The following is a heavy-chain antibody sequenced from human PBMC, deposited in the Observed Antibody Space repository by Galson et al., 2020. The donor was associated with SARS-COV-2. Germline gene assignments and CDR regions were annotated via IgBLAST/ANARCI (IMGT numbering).Heavy chain of an antibody. J-gene: IGHJ4*02. CDR1: GFTFSSYW. Sequence: VETGGSLRLSGAASGFTFSSYWMSWVRQAPGKGLEWVANIKQDGSEKYYVDSVKGRFTISRDNAKNSLYLQMNSLRAEDTAVYYCARDWDDFWSGYYYFDYWGQGTLVTVSS. CDR2: IKQDGSEK. D-gene: IGHD3-3*01. CDR3: ARDWDDFWSGYYYFDY. V-gene: IGHV3-7*05.